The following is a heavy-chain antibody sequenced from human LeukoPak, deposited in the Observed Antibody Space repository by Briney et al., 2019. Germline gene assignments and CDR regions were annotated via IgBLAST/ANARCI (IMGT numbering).Heavy chain of an antibody. D-gene: IGHD5-18*01. CDR1: GYTFTGYY. CDR2: INPNTGGT. Sequence: ASVRVSCKASGYTFTGYYIHGVRQAPGQGLEWMGWINPNTGGTNYAQKFQGRVTMTRDTSISTAYMELSRLRSDDTAVYYCARRGYSYGLAYWGQGTLVTVSS. J-gene: IGHJ4*02. V-gene: IGHV1-2*02. CDR3: ARRGYSYGLAY.